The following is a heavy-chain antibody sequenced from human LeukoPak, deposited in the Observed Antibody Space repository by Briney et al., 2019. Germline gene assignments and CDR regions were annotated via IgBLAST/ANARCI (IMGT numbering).Heavy chain of an antibody. V-gene: IGHV3-33*01. Sequence: PGGSLRLSCAASGFTFSGYGMHWVRQAPGKGLEWVAVIWYDGSNKYYADSVKGRFTISRDNSKNTLYLQMNSLRAEDTAVYYCASGPNVYDSSGFDAFDIWGQGTMVTVSS. D-gene: IGHD3-22*01. CDR1: GFTFSGYG. CDR2: IWYDGSNK. J-gene: IGHJ3*02. CDR3: ASGPNVYDSSGFDAFDI.